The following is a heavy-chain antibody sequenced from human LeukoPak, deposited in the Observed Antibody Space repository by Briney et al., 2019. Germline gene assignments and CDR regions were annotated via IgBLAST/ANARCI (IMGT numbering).Heavy chain of an antibody. CDR1: GFTFSSYN. J-gene: IGHJ4*02. CDR3: ARLEKQQRGFYFDY. CDR2: IYADGST. V-gene: IGHV3-53*01. Sequence: GGSLRLSCAASGFTFSSYNMNWVRQAPGKGLEWVSVIYADGSTYYADSVKGRFTISRDNSKNTVYLQVNTLRAEDTALYYCARLEKQQRGFYFDYWGQGTLVTVSS. D-gene: IGHD6-13*01.